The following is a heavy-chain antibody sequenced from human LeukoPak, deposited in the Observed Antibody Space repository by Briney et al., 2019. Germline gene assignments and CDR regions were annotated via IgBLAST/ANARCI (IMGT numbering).Heavy chain of an antibody. J-gene: IGHJ4*02. V-gene: IGHV3-13*01. D-gene: IGHD6-19*01. CDR3: ARTSGEQWLVRRLNYFDY. Sequence: GGSLRLSCAASGFTLSSYAMHWVRQPAGKGLEWVSAIGTAGDTFYPGSVKGRFTISRENAKKSLFLQMNSLRVEDTAVYYCARTSGEQWLVRRLNYFDYWGQGTLVTVSS. CDR1: GFTLSSYA. CDR2: IGTAGDT.